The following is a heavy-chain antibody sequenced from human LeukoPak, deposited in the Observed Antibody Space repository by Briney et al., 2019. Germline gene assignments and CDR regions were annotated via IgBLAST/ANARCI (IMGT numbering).Heavy chain of an antibody. CDR2: IHPNTVVT. J-gene: IGHJ4*02. D-gene: IGHD1-26*01. V-gene: IGHV1-2*02. Sequence: ASVKDSFKASGYTFTDYYIHWVRQAAGQGLEWMGWIHPNTVVTNFDQKFQGRVTLTRDTSISTAYMELSTLRSDDTALYYCARGTKDILGPVDYWGQGTLVTVSS. CDR3: ARGTKDILGPVDY. CDR1: GYTFTDYY.